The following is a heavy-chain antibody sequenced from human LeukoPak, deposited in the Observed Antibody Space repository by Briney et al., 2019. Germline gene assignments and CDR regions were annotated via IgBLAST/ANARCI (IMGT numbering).Heavy chain of an antibody. J-gene: IGHJ4*02. V-gene: IGHV3-21*01. CDR3: AKDIAYYYDSSGPLFDN. D-gene: IGHD3-22*01. CDR1: GFTFSSYS. Sequence: PGGSLRLSCAASGFTFSSYSMNWVRQAPGKGLEWVSSISSSSSYIYYTDSVKGRFTISRDNSKNTLYLQMNSLRAEDTAVYYCAKDIAYYYDSSGPLFDNWGQGTLVTVSS. CDR2: ISSSSSYI.